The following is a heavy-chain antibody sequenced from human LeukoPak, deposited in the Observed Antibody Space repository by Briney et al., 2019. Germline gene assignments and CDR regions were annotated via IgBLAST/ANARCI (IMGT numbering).Heavy chain of an antibody. V-gene: IGHV4-59*01. CDR1: GGSISSYY. J-gene: IGHJ4*02. CDR3: ASQNLYGSGSCFDY. D-gene: IGHD3-10*01. Sequence: SETLSLTCTVSGGSISSYYWSWIRQPPGKGLEWIGYIYYSGSTNYNPSLKSRVTISVDTSKNQFSLKLSSVTAADTAVYYCASQNLYGSGSCFDYWGQGTLVTVSS. CDR2: IYYSGST.